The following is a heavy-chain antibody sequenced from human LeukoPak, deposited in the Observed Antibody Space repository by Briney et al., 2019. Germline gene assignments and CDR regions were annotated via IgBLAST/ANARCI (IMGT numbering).Heavy chain of an antibody. CDR1: GFTFRRYG. V-gene: IGHV3-23*01. J-gene: IGHJ3*02. CDR2: ISGSGGST. D-gene: IGHD3-22*01. CDR3: AGAVDYDSSLSAFDI. Sequence: GGSLRLSCAASGFTFRRYGMIWVRQAPGKGLEWVSVISGSGGSTYYGDSVKGRFTISRDNSKNTLYLQMNSLRAEDAAVYYCAGAVDYDSSLSAFDIWGQGTMVTVSS.